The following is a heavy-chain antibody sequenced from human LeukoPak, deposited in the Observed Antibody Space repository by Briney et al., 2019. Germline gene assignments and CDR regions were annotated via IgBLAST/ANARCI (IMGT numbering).Heavy chain of an antibody. CDR1: GFTFNSYS. CDR3: VRDSGSSYGYYFLH. V-gene: IGHV3-21*01. Sequence: PGGSLRLSCAASGFTFNSYSMYWVRQAPGKGVEWVSSISSSSSHMFYADSVKGRFSISRDNANKSLYLQMNSLRAEDTAVYYCVRDSGSSYGYYFLHWGQGTLVAVSS. D-gene: IGHD1-26*01. J-gene: IGHJ1*01. CDR2: ISSSSSHM.